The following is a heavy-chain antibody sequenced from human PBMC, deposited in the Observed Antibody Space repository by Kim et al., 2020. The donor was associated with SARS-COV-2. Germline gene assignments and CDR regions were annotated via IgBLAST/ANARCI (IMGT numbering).Heavy chain of an antibody. CDR3: ARAGLGWNAFDI. CDR2: ISSGSGNTI. CDR1: GFTFSGQF. J-gene: IGHJ3*02. D-gene: IGHD2-15*01. Sequence: GGSLRLSCAASGFTFSGQFMNWIRQAPGKGLEWVSYISSGSGNTIFYADSVKGRFTISRYNAKKSLYLQMNSLRAEDTAVYYCARAGLGWNAFDIWGLGT. V-gene: IGHV3-11*01.